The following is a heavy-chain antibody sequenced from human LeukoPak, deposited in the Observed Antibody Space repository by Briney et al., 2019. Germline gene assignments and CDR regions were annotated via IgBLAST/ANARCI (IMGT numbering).Heavy chain of an antibody. CDR2: INEDGSTK. Sequence: GGSLRLSCTASEFTFSSSWMTWVRQAPGKGLAWLANINEDGSTKNYVDSVKGRFSISRDNAKKSLYLQMNSLRAEDTAVYYCARDRASSTFDYWGQGTLVTVSS. CDR3: ARDRASSTFDY. J-gene: IGHJ4*02. V-gene: IGHV3-7*03. D-gene: IGHD2-2*01. CDR1: EFTFSSSW.